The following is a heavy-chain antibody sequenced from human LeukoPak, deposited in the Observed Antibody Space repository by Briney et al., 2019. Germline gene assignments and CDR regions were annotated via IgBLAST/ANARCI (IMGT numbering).Heavy chain of an antibody. CDR1: GGSISSSSYY. Sequence: SETLPLTCTVSGGSISSSSYYWGWIRQPPGKGLEWIGSIYYSGSTYYSPSLKSRVTISVDTSKNQFSLKLSSVTAADTAVYYCARRSSWSNRGFDYWGQGTLVTVSS. CDR3: ARRSSWSNRGFDY. V-gene: IGHV4-39*01. CDR2: IYYSGST. J-gene: IGHJ4*02. D-gene: IGHD6-13*01.